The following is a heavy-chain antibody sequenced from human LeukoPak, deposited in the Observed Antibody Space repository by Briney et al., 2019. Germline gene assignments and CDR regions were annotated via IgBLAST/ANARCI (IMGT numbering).Heavy chain of an antibody. J-gene: IGHJ4*02. V-gene: IGHV3-64D*09. CDR1: GFTFSSFA. D-gene: IGHD2/OR15-2a*01. Sequence: GGSLRLSCAASGFTFSSFAMHWVRQAPGKGLEYVAAISRNGGSTYYADSVKGRFTISRDNSKSTLYLQMSSLRAEDTAVYLCVKDLRSDFMGVLSRYLSYWGQGTLVTVSS. CDR2: ISRNGGST. CDR3: VKDLRSDFMGVLSRYLSY.